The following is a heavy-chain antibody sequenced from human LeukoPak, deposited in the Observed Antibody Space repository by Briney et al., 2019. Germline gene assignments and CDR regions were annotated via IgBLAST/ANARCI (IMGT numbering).Heavy chain of an antibody. V-gene: IGHV3-74*01. CDR1: GFTFSTYW. J-gene: IGHJ4*02. CDR3: ARDGFGSNWYSDY. Sequence: GGSLRLSCAASGFTFSTYWMHWVRQPPGKGLVWVSRINSDGTSTTYADSVKGRFTISRDNAKNSVYLQMNSLRAEDAGIYYCARDGFGSNWYSDYWGQGTLVTVSS. CDR2: INSDGTST. D-gene: IGHD6-13*01.